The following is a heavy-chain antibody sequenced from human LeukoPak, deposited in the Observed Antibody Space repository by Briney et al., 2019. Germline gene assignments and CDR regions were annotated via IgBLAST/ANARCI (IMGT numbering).Heavy chain of an antibody. CDR2: ISAYNGNT. J-gene: IGHJ5*02. CDR3: ARTAIGENWFDP. Sequence: ASVKVSCKASGYTFTSYGISWVRQAPGQGLEWMGWISAYNGNTNYAQKLQGRVTMTTDTSTSTAYMELRSMRSDDTAVYYCARTAIGENWFDPWGQGTLVTVSS. V-gene: IGHV1-18*01. CDR1: GYTFTSYG. D-gene: IGHD2-21*02.